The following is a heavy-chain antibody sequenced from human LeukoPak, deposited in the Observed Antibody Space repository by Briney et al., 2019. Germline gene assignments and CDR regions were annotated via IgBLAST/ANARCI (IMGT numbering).Heavy chain of an antibody. D-gene: IGHD5-24*01. CDR3: ARRRSRAFDI. CDR1: GYTFTDYY. V-gene: IGHV1-2*06. Sequence: GASVKVSCKASGYTFTDYYIHWVRQAPGQGLEWMGRINPNSGDTNYAQNFQGRVTMTRDTSICTAYMELSRLRSDDTAVYYCARRRSRAFDIWGQGTMVTVSS. J-gene: IGHJ3*02. CDR2: INPNSGDT.